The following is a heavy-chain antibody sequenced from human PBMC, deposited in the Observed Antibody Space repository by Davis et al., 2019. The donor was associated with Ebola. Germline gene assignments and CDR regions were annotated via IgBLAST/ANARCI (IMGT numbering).Heavy chain of an antibody. CDR1: GFTFSSYW. Sequence: GESLKISCAASGFTFSSYWLSWVRQAPGKGLEWVANINQDGSEKNHVDSVKGRFTISRDNSKNTLYLQMNSLRAEDTAVYYCAKDPTTVVTLPFDYWGQGTLVTVSS. CDR3: AKDPTTVVTLPFDY. V-gene: IGHV3-7*01. D-gene: IGHD4-23*01. J-gene: IGHJ4*02. CDR2: INQDGSEK.